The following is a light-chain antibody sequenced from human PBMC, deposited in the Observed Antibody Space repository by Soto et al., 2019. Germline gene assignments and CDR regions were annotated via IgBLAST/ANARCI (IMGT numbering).Light chain of an antibody. CDR1: QSVSSY. Sequence: DIQMTQSPASLSVSLGERTTITCRASQSVSSYLDWYQQKPGQAPRLLIYGASTLPTGVPARFSGSGSATEYTLTISGLQSEDFATYYCQQYYNSPPLTFGEGTKLEIK. CDR3: QQYYNSPPLT. CDR2: GAS. J-gene: IGKJ2*01. V-gene: IGKV3-15*01.